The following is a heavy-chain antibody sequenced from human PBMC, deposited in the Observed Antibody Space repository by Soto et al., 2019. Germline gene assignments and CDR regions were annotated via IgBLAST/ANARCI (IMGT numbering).Heavy chain of an antibody. V-gene: IGHV4-59*08. D-gene: IGHD2-2*02. J-gene: IGHJ6*03. CDR3: ARLDIVVVPAAIEYYYYYMDV. CDR1: GGSISSYY. CDR2: IYYSGST. Sequence: SETLSLTCTVSGGSISSYYWSWIRQPPGKGLEWIGYIYYSGSTNYNPSLKSRVTISVDTSKNQFSLKLSSVTAADTAVYYCARLDIVVVPAAIEYYYYYMDVWGKGTTVTVSS.